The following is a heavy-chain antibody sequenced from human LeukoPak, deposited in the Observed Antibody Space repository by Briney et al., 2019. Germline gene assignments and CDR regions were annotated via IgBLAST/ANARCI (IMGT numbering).Heavy chain of an antibody. CDR2: ISYDGGNE. Sequence: GRSLRLSCAASGFTFSSYAMHWVRQAPGKGLEWVAVISYDGGNEYYADSVKGRFTISRDNSKNTLYLQMNSLRAEDTAVYYCAKLEVSYYDFWSGYFYWGQGTLVTVSS. V-gene: IGHV3-30-3*02. J-gene: IGHJ4*02. D-gene: IGHD3-3*01. CDR1: GFTFSSYA. CDR3: AKLEVSYYDFWSGYFY.